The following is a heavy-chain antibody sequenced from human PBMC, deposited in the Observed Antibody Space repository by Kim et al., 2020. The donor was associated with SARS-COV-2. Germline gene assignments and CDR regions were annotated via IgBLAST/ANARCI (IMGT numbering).Heavy chain of an antibody. CDR1: GGTFSTYG. CDR3: ASGPVTGTTRPTEIHYYYGMDV. Sequence: SVKVSCKASGGTFSTYGISWVRQAPGQGLEWMGGIIPIFGTTNYAQKFQGRVTITADDSMTTAYMELSSLRSDDTAIFYCASGPVTGTTRPTEIHYYYGMDVWGQGTLVTVSS. CDR2: IIPIFGTT. J-gene: IGHJ6*02. D-gene: IGHD1-1*01. V-gene: IGHV1-69*13.